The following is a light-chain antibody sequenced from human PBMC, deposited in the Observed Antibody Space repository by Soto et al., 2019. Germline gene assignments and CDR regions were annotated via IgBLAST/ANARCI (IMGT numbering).Light chain of an antibody. Sequence: EIAMTQSPATLSVSPGERATLSCRASQSISTELAWYQHIPGHPPRLLIYSASTRATGVPARFTGSGSGSEFTLTISGLQSEDFAIYYCQQGHNWPLTFGQGTRLEI. CDR2: SAS. J-gene: IGKJ2*01. V-gene: IGKV3-15*01. CDR3: QQGHNWPLT. CDR1: QSISTE.